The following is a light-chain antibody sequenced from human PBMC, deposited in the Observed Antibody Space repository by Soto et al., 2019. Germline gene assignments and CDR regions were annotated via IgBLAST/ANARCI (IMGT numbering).Light chain of an antibody. CDR3: LQDYNYPRT. V-gene: IGKV1-6*01. J-gene: IGKJ1*01. Sequence: AVQMTQSPSSLSASVGDRVTITCRASQAIRSDLGWYQMKPGKVPKLLIYAASNLQSGVPSRFIGRGYGTDFTLNIRRLQPEDFATYFCLQDYNYPRTFGQGTKVEI. CDR1: QAIRSD. CDR2: AAS.